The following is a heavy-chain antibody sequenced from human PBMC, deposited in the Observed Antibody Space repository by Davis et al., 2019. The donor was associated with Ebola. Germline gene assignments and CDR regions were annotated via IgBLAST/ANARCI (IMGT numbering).Heavy chain of an antibody. D-gene: IGHD2-8*01. CDR1: GIAFSSAW. V-gene: IGHV3-74*01. CDR3: TRAGVGYFDL. Sequence: HTGGSLRLSCAASGIAFSSAWIHWVRQGPGKGLMWVSRINDHGSTTVYADSVKGRFTISRDNAKNTVYLQMNSLRVEDTALYYCTRAGVGYFDLWGRGTLVTVSS. CDR2: INDHGSTT. J-gene: IGHJ2*01.